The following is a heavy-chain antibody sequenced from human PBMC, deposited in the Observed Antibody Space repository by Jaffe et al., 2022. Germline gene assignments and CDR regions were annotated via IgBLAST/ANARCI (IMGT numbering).Heavy chain of an antibody. CDR1: GFTFDDYA. V-gene: IGHV3-43D*04. J-gene: IGHJ4*02. Sequence: EVQLVESGGVVVQPGGSLRLSCAASGFTFDDYAMHWVRQAPGKGLEWVSLISWDGGSTYYADSVKGRFTISRDNSKNSLYLQMNSLRAEDTALYYCAKDSRELYSSSWYSYYFDYWGQGTLVTVSS. CDR2: ISWDGGST. D-gene: IGHD6-13*01. CDR3: AKDSRELYSSSWYSYYFDY.